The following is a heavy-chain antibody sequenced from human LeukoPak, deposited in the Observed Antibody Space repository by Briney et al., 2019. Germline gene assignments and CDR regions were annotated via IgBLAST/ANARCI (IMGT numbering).Heavy chain of an antibody. CDR3: ARDYSMVRGVIGARSGAFDI. V-gene: IGHV4-4*02. J-gene: IGHJ3*02. Sequence: SETLSLTCGVSGDSISTTHWWSWVRQPPGKGLEWIGEIHHTGITHYSPSLNSRVTISVEKSQNQFSLKLNSVTAADTAVYYCARDYSMVRGVIGARSGAFDIWGQGTMVSVSS. CDR1: GDSISTTHW. D-gene: IGHD3-10*01. CDR2: IHHTGIT.